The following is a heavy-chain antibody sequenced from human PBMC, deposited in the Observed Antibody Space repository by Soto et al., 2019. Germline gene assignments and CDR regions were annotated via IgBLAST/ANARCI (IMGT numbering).Heavy chain of an antibody. V-gene: IGHV1-18*01. CDR1: GYKFTSYG. CDR3: ARYDCWSGYSQDH. CDR2: VTAYNDNV. J-gene: IGHJ4*02. Sequence: QIQLVQSGAEVKKPGASVKVSCKVSGYKFTSYGINWVRQAPGQGLEWMGWVTAYNDNVKYAEKFQGRVTMTADTATTTAYMELRDLRPDDSAVVYFARYDCWSGYSQDHWGQGTLVTVAS. D-gene: IGHD3-3*01.